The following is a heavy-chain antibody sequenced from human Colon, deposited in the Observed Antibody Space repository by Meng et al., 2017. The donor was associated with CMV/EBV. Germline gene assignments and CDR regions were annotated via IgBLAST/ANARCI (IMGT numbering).Heavy chain of an antibody. CDR3: GKDAGHSGTYIDL. J-gene: IGHJ4*02. Sequence: GESLKISCAASGFTFGDFAMHWVRQAPGKGLEWVSLIVWDGDNKYYGDSVRGRFTISRDNSKNTLFLQMNDLRIEDTALYVCGKDAGHSGTYIDLWGQGTLVTVSS. V-gene: IGHV3-43D*04. CDR1: GFTFGDFA. CDR2: IVWDGDNK. D-gene: IGHD1-26*01.